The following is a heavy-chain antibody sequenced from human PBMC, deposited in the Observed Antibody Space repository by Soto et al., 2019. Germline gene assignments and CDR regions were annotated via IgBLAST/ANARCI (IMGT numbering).Heavy chain of an antibody. Sequence: GGSLRLSCAASGFTFSDYYMSWIRQAPGKGLEWVSYISSSSSYTNYADSVKGRFTISRDNAKNSLYLQMNSLRAEDTAVYYCARGVHDSSGYYPFNFDYWGQGTLVTVSS. J-gene: IGHJ4*02. CDR1: GFTFSDYY. V-gene: IGHV3-11*06. CDR2: ISSSSSYT. CDR3: ARGVHDSSGYYPFNFDY. D-gene: IGHD3-22*01.